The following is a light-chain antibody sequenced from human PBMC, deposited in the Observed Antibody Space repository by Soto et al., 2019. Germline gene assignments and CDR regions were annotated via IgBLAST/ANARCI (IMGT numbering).Light chain of an antibody. V-gene: IGKV3-15*01. CDR1: KRVNNN. Sequence: EIVMTQSPATLSVSPGEKDTLSCRASKRVNNNLAWYQQKPGQAHRLLIYGASTKATDIPARFSGSGSGTEFTLIICFLQSEDFEVYYCQQYNNWPITLGGGTKV. CDR2: GAS. CDR3: QQYNNWPIT. J-gene: IGKJ4*01.